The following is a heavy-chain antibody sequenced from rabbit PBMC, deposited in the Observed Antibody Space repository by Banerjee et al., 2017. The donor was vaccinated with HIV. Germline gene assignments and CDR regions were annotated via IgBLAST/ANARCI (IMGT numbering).Heavy chain of an antibody. CDR3: TTVTYDDYGDFLYFGL. Sequence: QEQLKETGGGLVKPGASLTLTCKASGFSFSSGLPMCWVRQAPGKGLEWIGCIDTGSGSIYYASWAKGRFTSSKTSSTTVTLQMTSLTAADTATYFCTTVTYDDYGDFLYFGLWGPGTLVTVS. D-gene: IGHD2-1*01. CDR1: GFSFSSGLP. J-gene: IGHJ4*01. V-gene: IGHV1S45*01. CDR2: IDTGSGSI.